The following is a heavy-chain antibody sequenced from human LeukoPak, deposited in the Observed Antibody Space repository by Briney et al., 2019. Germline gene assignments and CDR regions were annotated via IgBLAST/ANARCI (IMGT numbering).Heavy chain of an antibody. V-gene: IGHV4-59*01. CDR3: ARGDSSPWYFDL. D-gene: IGHD6-13*01. Sequence: PSETLSLTXTVSGGSISSYYWSWIRQPPGKGLEWIGYIYYSGSTNYNPSRTSRVTISVGTSKNQFSLKLSSVTAADTAVSYCARGDSSPWYFDLWGRGTLVTVSS. CDR1: GGSISSYY. CDR2: IYYSGST. J-gene: IGHJ2*01.